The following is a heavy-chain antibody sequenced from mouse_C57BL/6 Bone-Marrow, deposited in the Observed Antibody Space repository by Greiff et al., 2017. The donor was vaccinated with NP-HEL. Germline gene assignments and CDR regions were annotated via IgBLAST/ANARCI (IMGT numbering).Heavy chain of an antibody. V-gene: IGHV1-69*01. CDR3: ARPNWYFEV. CDR2: IDPSDSYT. CDR1: GYTFTSYW. Sequence: QVQLQQPGAELVMPGASVKLSCKASGYTFTSYWMHWVKQRPGQGLEWIGEIDPSDSYTNYNQKFKGKSTLTVDKSSSTAYMQLSSLTSEDSAVYYCARPNWYFEVWGTGTTVTVAS. J-gene: IGHJ1*03.